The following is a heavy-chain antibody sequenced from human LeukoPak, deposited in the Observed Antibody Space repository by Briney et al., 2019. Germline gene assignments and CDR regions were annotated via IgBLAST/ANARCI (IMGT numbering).Heavy chain of an antibody. CDR1: GGTFSSYA. J-gene: IGHJ4*02. D-gene: IGHD3-22*01. V-gene: IGHV1-69*04. CDR2: IIPILGIA. CDR3: ARDGGYHSSGPFDY. Sequence: SVKVSCKASGGTFSSYAISWVRQAPGQGLEWMGRIIPILGIANYAQKFQGRVTITADKSTSTAYMELSSLRSEDTAVYYCARDGGYHSSGPFDYWGQGTLVTVSS.